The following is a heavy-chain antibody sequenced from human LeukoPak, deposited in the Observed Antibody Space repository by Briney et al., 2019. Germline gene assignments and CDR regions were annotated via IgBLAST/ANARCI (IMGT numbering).Heavy chain of an antibody. Sequence: PSETLSLTCTVSGGSISSSSYYWGWIRQPPGKGLEWIGDIYYNGSTNYNPSLNSRVAMSVDTSKKQFSLNLSSVTAADTAVYYCARGQRIFGLVTRYYMDVWGKGTTVTVSS. CDR1: GGSISSSSYY. CDR3: ARGQRIFGLVTRYYMDV. J-gene: IGHJ6*03. CDR2: IYYNGST. V-gene: IGHV4-61*05. D-gene: IGHD3/OR15-3a*01.